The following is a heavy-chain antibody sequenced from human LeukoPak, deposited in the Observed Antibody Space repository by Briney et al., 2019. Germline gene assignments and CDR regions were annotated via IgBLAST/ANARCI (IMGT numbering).Heavy chain of an antibody. D-gene: IGHD6-13*01. CDR3: ARGRGSSWYFDY. Sequence: SGGSLRLSCAASGLTFRNYAMHWVRQAPGKGLEWVAVISYDGSNKYYADSVKGRFTISRDNSKNTPYLQVNSLRAEDTAVYYCARGRGSSWYFDYWGQGTLVTVSS. CDR1: GLTFRNYA. V-gene: IGHV3-30-3*01. J-gene: IGHJ4*02. CDR2: ISYDGSNK.